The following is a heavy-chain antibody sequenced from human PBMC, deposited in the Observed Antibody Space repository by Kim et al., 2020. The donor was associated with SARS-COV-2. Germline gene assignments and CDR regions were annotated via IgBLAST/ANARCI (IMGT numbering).Heavy chain of an antibody. J-gene: IGHJ4*02. V-gene: IGHV3-33*05. Sequence: GGSLRLSCAASGFTFSSYGMHWVRQAPGKGLEWVAVISYDGSNKYYADSVKGRFTISRDNSKNTLYLQMNSLRAEDTAVYYCARNLYSSGWSLDYWGQGTLVTVSS. CDR2: ISYDGSNK. CDR1: GFTFSSYG. D-gene: IGHD6-19*01. CDR3: ARNLYSSGWSLDY.